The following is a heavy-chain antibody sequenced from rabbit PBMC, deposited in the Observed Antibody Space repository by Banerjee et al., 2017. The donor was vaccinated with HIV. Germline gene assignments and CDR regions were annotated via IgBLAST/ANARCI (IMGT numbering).Heavy chain of an antibody. CDR2: IYATKGTI. Sequence: EEYGGDLVQPEGSLTLSCKASGFDFSSHYMSWVRQAPGKGLEWIGIIYATKGTIDNASWVNGQFTISSHNAQNTLYLQLNSLTAADTASYFCVRVGYDLWGPWTLVTVS. J-gene: IGHJ6*01. D-gene: IGHD1-1*01. V-gene: IGHV1S7*01. CDR3: VRVGYDL. CDR1: GFDFSSHY.